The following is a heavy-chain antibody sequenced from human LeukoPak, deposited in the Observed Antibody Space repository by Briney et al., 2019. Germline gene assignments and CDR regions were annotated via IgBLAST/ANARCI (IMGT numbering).Heavy chain of an antibody. CDR2: IYSGGNT. CDR1: GFSVSNTY. D-gene: IGHD2/OR15-2a*01. V-gene: IGHV3-53*01. J-gene: IGHJ4*02. CDR3: TRENRPFCPFAF. Sequence: GGSLRLSCAASGFSVSNTYMSWVRQAPGKGLEWVSIIYSGGNTYYADSVKGRFTISRDNSKNTLYLQMNRLRPEDTALYYCTRENRPFCPFAFWGQGVMVTVSS.